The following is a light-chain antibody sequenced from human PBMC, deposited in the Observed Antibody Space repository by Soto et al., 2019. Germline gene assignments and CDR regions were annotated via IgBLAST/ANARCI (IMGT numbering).Light chain of an antibody. V-gene: IGKV1-5*01. CDR2: DAS. CDR1: QSISSW. CDR3: QQYNIYSWT. J-gene: IGKJ1*01. Sequence: DIQMTQSPSTLPASVGDRVTITCRASQSISSWLAWYQQKPGKAPKLLIYDASSLESGVPSRFSGSGSGTEFTLTISSLQPDDFATYYCQQYNIYSWTFGQGTNVDIK.